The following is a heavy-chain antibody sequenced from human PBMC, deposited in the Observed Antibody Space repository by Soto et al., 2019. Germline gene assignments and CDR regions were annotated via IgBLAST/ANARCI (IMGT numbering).Heavy chain of an antibody. CDR2: IKQDGSEK. CDR3: ARAYSSGWYRFYFDY. Sequence: GGSLRLSCAASGFTFSSYWMSWVRQAPGKGLEWVANIKQDGSEKYYVDSVKGRFTISRDNAKNSLYLQMNSLRAEDTAVYYCARAYSSGWYRFYFDYWGQGTLVTVSS. V-gene: IGHV3-7*01. D-gene: IGHD6-19*01. CDR1: GFTFSSYW. J-gene: IGHJ4*02.